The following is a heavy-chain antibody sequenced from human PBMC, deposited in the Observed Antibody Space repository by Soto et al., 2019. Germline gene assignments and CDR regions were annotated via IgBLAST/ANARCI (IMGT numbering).Heavy chain of an antibody. J-gene: IGHJ3*02. D-gene: IGHD3-22*01. Sequence: QVQLQESGPGLVKPSQTLSLTCTVSGGSISSGGYYWSWIRQHPGKGLEWIGYIYYSGSTYYNPSLKSRVTISVDTSKNQFSLKLSSVTAAATAVYYCASEYYYYYSSGGAFDIWCQGTMVTVSS. V-gene: IGHV4-31*03. CDR2: IYYSGST. CDR1: GGSISSGGYY. CDR3: ASEYYYYYSSGGAFDI.